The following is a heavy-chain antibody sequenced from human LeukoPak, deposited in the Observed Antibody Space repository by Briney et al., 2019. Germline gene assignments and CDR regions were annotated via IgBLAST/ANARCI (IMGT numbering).Heavy chain of an antibody. CDR2: TYYRSKWYN. V-gene: IGHV6-1*01. Sequence: SQTLSLTCAISGDSVSSNSAAWNWIRQSPSRGLEWLGRTYYRSKWYNDYAVSVKSRITINPDTSKNQFSLKLSSVTAADTAVYYCARGLNILLWFGDPKNNWFDPWGQGTLVTVSS. CDR3: ARGLNILLWFGDPKNNWFDP. D-gene: IGHD3-10*01. CDR1: GDSVSSNSAA. J-gene: IGHJ5*02.